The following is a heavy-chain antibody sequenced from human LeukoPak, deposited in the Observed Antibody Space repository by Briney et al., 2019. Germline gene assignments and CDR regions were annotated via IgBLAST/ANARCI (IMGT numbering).Heavy chain of an antibody. Sequence: GRSLRLSCAASGFTFSSYAMHWVRQAPGKGLEWVAVISYDGSNKYYADSVKGRFTISRDNSKNTLYLQMNSLRAEDTAVYYCARGASVVAGSDDAFDIWGQGTMVTVSS. D-gene: IGHD6-19*01. J-gene: IGHJ3*02. CDR1: GFTFSSYA. CDR3: ARGASVVAGSDDAFDI. V-gene: IGHV3-30*04. CDR2: ISYDGSNK.